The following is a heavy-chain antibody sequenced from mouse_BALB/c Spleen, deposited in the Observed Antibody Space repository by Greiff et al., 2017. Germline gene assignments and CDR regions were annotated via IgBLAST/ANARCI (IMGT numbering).Heavy chain of an antibody. CDR1: GYTFTSYV. Sequence: VQLQQSGPELVKPGASGKMSCKASGYTFTSYVMHWVKQKPGQGLEWIGYINPYNDGTKYNEKFKGKATLTSDKSTSTAYMVLSSLTSEDSAVYSCARIYYYYDGFAYWGQGTLVTVSA. V-gene: IGHV1-14*01. CDR2: INPYNDGT. CDR3: ARIYYYYDGFAY. J-gene: IGHJ3*01. D-gene: IGHD2-4*01.